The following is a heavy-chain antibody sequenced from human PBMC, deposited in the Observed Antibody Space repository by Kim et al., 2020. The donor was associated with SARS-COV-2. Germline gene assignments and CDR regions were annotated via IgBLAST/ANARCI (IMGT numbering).Heavy chain of an antibody. CDR1: GVSVTIISNF. J-gene: IGHJ4*02. CDR2: LYYSGST. V-gene: IGHV4-39*01. D-gene: IGHD5-18*01. Sequence: SETLSLSCTVSGVSVTIISNFWGWVRQPPGKGLEWIGHLYYSGSTYDNPSLKSRVTMSLDTSKNEFSLRLRSVTVADSAVYYCARLRYSNGWYPRFDQWGQGTLVTVSS. CDR3: ARLRYSNGWYPRFDQ.